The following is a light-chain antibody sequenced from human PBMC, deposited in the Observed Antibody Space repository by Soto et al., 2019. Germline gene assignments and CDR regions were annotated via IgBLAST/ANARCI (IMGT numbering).Light chain of an antibody. V-gene: IGKV1-39*01. CDR2: ASS. CDR3: QQIYVAPVT. CDR1: QSISSC. J-gene: IGKJ1*01. Sequence: DIQMTQSPSSLSASVGDRVTITCRASQSISSCLNWYQQKPGKAPKLLIYASSNVQSGVPSRFSGSESGTDFILTISRLQPEDVAAYYCQQIYVAPVTFGQGTKVEIK.